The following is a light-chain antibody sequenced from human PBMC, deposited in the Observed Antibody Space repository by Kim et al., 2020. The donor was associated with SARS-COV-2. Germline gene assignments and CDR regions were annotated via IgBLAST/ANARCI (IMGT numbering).Light chain of an antibody. CDR1: QSIFYTTNNKNC. CDR3: QQYLDRLT. CDR2: WAS. J-gene: IGKJ4*01. Sequence: DIVMTQSPDSLAVSLGQRATITCKSSQSIFYTTNNKNCLAWYQQKPGQSPKLLIYWASTREPGVPDRFSGSGSGTDFTLTISSLQAEDVAVYYCQQYLDRLTFGGGTKVEIK. V-gene: IGKV4-1*01.